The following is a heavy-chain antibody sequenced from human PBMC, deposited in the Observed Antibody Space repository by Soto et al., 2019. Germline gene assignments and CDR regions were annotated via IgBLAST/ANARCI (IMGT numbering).Heavy chain of an antibody. CDR2: MSPSSGNT. CDR3: ARVGGQLFGDHGMDV. D-gene: IGHD3-10*01. CDR1: GYTFTTYE. V-gene: IGHV1-8*01. Sequence: VQLVQSGAEVKKPGASVTVSCKASGYTFTTYEINWVRQVPGQGLEWMGWMSPSSGNTGYVDQFRGRVTMTSNTSMTPAYMELSSLRSEDTAVYYCARVGGQLFGDHGMDVWGQGTTVTVSS. J-gene: IGHJ6*02.